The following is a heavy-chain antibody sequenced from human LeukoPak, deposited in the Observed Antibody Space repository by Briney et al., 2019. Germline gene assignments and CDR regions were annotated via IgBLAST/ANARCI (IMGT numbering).Heavy chain of an antibody. CDR3: ARAAGRHWYFDL. V-gene: IGHV3-13*01. CDR1: GFTFSSYD. Sequence: PGGSLRLSCAASGFTFSSYDMRWVRQATGKGLEWVSAIGTAGDTYYPGSVKGRFTISRENAKNSLYLQMNSLRAGDTAVYYCARAAGRHWYFDLWGRGTLVTVSS. D-gene: IGHD6-13*01. J-gene: IGHJ2*01. CDR2: IGTAGDT.